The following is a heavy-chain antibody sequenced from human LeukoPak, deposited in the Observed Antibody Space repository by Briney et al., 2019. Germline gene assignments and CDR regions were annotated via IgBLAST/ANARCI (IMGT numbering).Heavy chain of an antibody. Sequence: GGSLRLSCAGSGFTFSSYEMNWIRQAPGKGLEWVSYISRSGNTIYYADSVKGRFTISRDNAKNSLYLQMNSLRADDTAVYHCARGAGLPFSYWHFDLWGRGTLVSVSS. J-gene: IGHJ2*01. V-gene: IGHV3-48*03. CDR2: ISRSGNTI. CDR3: ARGAGLPFSYWHFDL. CDR1: GFTFSSYE. D-gene: IGHD2/OR15-2a*01.